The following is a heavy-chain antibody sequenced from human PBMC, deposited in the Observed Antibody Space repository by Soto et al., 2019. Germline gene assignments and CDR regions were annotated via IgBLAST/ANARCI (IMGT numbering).Heavy chain of an antibody. CDR3: ARGDDYVWGSYRFDY. Sequence: QVQLVESGGGLVKPGGSLRLSCAASGFTFSDYYMTWIRQAPGKGLEWISYISDSSKYTNYADSVKGRFTISRDNAKNSLYLQMNSLRVEDTAVYYCARGDDYVWGSYRFDYWGRGTLVTVSS. CDR2: ISDSSKYT. J-gene: IGHJ4*02. V-gene: IGHV3-11*05. CDR1: GFTFSDYY. D-gene: IGHD3-16*02.